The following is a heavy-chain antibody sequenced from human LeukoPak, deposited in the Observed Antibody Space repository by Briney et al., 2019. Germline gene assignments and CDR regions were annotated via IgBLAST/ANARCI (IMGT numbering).Heavy chain of an antibody. J-gene: IGHJ6*02. V-gene: IGHV4-30-2*01. Sequence: SETLSLTCAVSGGSISSGGYSWSWLRQPPGKGLEWIVYIYHSGSTYYNPSLKSRVTISVDRSKNQFSLKLSSVTAADTAVYYCARTSTVVTPTHYYYYGMDVWGQGTTVTVSS. CDR2: IYHSGST. CDR1: GGSISSGGYS. D-gene: IGHD4-23*01. CDR3: ARTSTVVTPTHYYYYGMDV.